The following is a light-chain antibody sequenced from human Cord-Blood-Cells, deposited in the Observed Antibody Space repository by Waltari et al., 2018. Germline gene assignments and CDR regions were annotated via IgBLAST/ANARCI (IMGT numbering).Light chain of an antibody. Sequence: EIVLTQSPATLSLSPGERATLSCRASQSVSSYLAWYQQKPGQAPRLLIFDASNRATGIPAMVSGSASGTDFTLTISSLEPEGCAVYYCQQRSNWPHTFGQGTKLEIK. CDR3: QQRSNWPHT. V-gene: IGKV3-11*01. CDR1: QSVSSY. CDR2: DAS. J-gene: IGKJ2*01.